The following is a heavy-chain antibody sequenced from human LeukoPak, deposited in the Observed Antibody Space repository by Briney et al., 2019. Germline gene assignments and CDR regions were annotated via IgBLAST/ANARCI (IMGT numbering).Heavy chain of an antibody. CDR3: AKAPRGDCYIFDY. CDR1: GFTFSSYA. D-gene: IGHD2-21*02. V-gene: IGHV3-23*01. CDR2: ISNSGGST. Sequence: GGSLRLSCAASGFTFSSYAMSWVRQAPGKGLEWVSAISNSGGSTYYADSVKGRFTISRDNSKNTLYLQMNSLRAEDRALYYCAKAPRGDCYIFDYWGQGTLVTVSS. J-gene: IGHJ4*02.